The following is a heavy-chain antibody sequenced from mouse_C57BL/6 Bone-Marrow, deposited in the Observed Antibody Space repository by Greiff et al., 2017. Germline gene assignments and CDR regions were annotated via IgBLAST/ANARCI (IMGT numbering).Heavy chain of an antibody. CDR2: IDPENGDT. D-gene: IGHD2-1*01. CDR1: GFNIKDDY. J-gene: IGHJ1*03. CDR3: TCNYYWYFDV. Sequence: EVQVVESGAELVRPGASVKLSCTASGFNIKDDYMHWVKQRPEQGLEWIGWIDPENGDTEYASKFQGKATIIADTSSNTAYLQLSSLTSEDTAVYYCTCNYYWYFDVWGTGTTVTVSS. V-gene: IGHV14-4*01.